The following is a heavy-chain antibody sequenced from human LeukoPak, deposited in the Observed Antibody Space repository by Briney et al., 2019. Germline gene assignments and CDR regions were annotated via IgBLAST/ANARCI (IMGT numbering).Heavy chain of an antibody. V-gene: IGHV3-53*01. CDR1: GFSVSSNY. CDR2: ISGNGGST. J-gene: IGHJ4*02. D-gene: IGHD3-22*01. Sequence: GGSLRLSCAASGFSVSSNYMSWVRQAPGKGLEWVSAISGNGGSTFYTDAVKGRFTVSRDTSKHTLYLQMSSLRAEDTAVYFCARDDDTTGRYSRFDYWGQGTLVTVSS. CDR3: ARDDDTTGRYSRFDY.